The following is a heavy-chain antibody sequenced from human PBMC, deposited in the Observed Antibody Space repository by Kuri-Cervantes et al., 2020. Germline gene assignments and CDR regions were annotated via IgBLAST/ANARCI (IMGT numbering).Heavy chain of an antibody. J-gene: IGHJ4*02. CDR3: ATEPKPSIYCSGGSCYSRLGWDY. V-gene: IGHV1-46*01. D-gene: IGHD2-15*01. Sequence: ASVKVSCKASGYTFTSYYMHWVRQAPGQGLEWMGIINPSGGSTSYAQKFQGRVTMTRDTSTSTVYMELGSLRSEDTAVYYCATEPKPSIYCSGGSCYSRLGWDYWGQGTLVTVSS. CDR2: INPSGGST. CDR1: GYTFTSYY.